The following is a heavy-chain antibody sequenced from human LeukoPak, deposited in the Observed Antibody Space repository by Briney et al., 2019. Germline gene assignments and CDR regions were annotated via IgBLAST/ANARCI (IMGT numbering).Heavy chain of an antibody. CDR1: GFTFDDYA. CDR3: AKDGGAYSSSAGWFDP. J-gene: IGHJ5*02. V-gene: IGHV3-9*03. CDR2: ISWNSGNI. Sequence: GRSLRLSCAASGFTFDDYAMHWVRQAPGKGLEWVSGISWNSGNIGYADSVKGRFTISRDNAKNSLYLQMNSLRAEDMALYYCAKDGGAYSSSAGWFDPWGQGTLVTVSS. D-gene: IGHD6-6*01.